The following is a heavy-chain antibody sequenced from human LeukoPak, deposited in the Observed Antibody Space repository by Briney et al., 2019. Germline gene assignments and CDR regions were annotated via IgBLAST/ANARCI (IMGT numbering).Heavy chain of an antibody. Sequence: PGGSLRLSCAASGFTFSSYGMHWVRQAPGKGLEWVAVIWYDGSNKYYADSVKGRFTISIDNSKNTLYLQMNSLRAEDTAVYCCARNRDGTFYYSSQGTQVTVSS. V-gene: IGHV3-33*01. D-gene: IGHD6-13*01. J-gene: IGHJ4*02. CDR1: GFTFSSYG. CDR3: ARNRDGTFYY. CDR2: IWYDGSNK.